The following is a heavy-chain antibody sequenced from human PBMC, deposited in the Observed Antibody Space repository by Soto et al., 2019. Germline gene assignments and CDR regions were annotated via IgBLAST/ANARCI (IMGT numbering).Heavy chain of an antibody. CDR1: GYTFTSYD. J-gene: IGHJ3*02. Sequence: QVQLVQSGAEVKKPGASVKVSCKTSGYTFTSYDINWVRQATGQGLEWMGWMNPNSGNTAYAQKFQGRVTMTRNTSISTASMELSSLSSEDTAGYYCARERSSGAFDIWGQGTVVTVSS. CDR3: ARERSSGAFDI. D-gene: IGHD1-26*01. V-gene: IGHV1-8*01. CDR2: MNPNSGNT.